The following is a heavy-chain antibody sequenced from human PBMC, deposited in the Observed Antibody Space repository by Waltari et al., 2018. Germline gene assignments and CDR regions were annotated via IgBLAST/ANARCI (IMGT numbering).Heavy chain of an antibody. CDR2: RIPILGKA. D-gene: IGHD2-2*01. Sequence: QVQLVQSGAEVKKPGSSVKVSCKASGGTFSSYAISWVRQAPGQGLEWMGGRIPILGKANYPQKFQGTVTITADKSTSTAYIELSSLRSEDTAVYYCAREYCSSTSCPRAKNWFDPWGQGTLVTVSS. V-gene: IGHV1-69*10. CDR3: AREYCSSTSCPRAKNWFDP. CDR1: GGTFSSYA. J-gene: IGHJ5*02.